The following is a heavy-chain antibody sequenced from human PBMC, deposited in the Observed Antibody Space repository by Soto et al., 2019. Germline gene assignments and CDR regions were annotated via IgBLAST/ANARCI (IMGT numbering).Heavy chain of an antibody. V-gene: IGHV4-59*01. J-gene: IGHJ6*03. D-gene: IGHD4-4*01. CDR3: ARVRTLTTFYYYYMDV. CDR2: IYYSGST. CDR1: GGSISSYY. Sequence: SETLSLTSTVSGGSISSYYWSWIRQPPGKGLEWIGYIYYSGSTNYNPSLKSRVTISVDTSKNQFSLKLSSVTAADTAVYYCARVRTLTTFYYYYMDVWGKGTTVTVSS.